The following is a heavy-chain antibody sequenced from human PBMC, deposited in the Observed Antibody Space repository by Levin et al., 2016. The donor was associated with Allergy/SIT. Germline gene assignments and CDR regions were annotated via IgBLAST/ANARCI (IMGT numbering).Heavy chain of an antibody. CDR2: IKQDGSQR. CDR3: VRDWLSSTGAEY. V-gene: IGHV3-7*05. J-gene: IGHJ4*02. Sequence: VRQMPGKGLEWVANIKQDGSQRYYVDSVKGRFTISRDNAKNSLYLQMNSLGADDTAVYYCVRDWLSSTGAEYWGQGTLVTVSS. D-gene: IGHD1-1*01.